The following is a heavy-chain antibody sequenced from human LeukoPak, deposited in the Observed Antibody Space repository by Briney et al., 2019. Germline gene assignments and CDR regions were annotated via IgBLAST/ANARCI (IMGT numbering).Heavy chain of an antibody. Sequence: PSETLSLTCTVSGGSISSYYWSWIRQPPGKGLEWIGYIYHSGSTYYNPSLKSRVTISVDRSKNQFSLKLSSVTAADTAVYYCARAPRVVPAAPYYFDYWGQGTLVTVSS. CDR2: IYHSGST. V-gene: IGHV4-59*12. D-gene: IGHD2-2*01. CDR1: GGSISSYY. J-gene: IGHJ4*02. CDR3: ARAPRVVPAAPYYFDY.